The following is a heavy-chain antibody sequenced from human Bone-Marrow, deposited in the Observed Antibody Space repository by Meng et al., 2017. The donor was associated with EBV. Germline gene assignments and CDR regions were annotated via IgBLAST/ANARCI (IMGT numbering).Heavy chain of an antibody. Sequence: GQVVQFGAEVKKPGSSVKVFCWTPGGTFNSDAVSWVRQAPGQGLEWMGGLIPMSGAPHYAQKFQGRVTITADESTSTHYMDLSNLRSDDTAMYYCASESGRGFTPDYWGQGTLVTVSS. CDR2: LIPMSGAP. CDR3: ASESGRGFTPDY. J-gene: IGHJ4*02. CDR1: GGTFNSDA. V-gene: IGHV1-69*01. D-gene: IGHD3-10*01.